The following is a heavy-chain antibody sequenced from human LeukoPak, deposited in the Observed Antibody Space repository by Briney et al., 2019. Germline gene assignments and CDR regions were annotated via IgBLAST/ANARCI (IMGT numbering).Heavy chain of an antibody. CDR3: AIHDYGDLRRIL. CDR1: GYSISSGYS. Sequence: SETLSLTCAVSGYSISSGYSWGWIRQPPGKGLEWIGSIYHSGSTYYNPSLKSRVTISVDTSKNQFSLKLSSVTAADTAVYYCAIHDYGDLRRILWGQGTLVTVSS. CDR2: IYHSGST. J-gene: IGHJ4*02. D-gene: IGHD4-17*01. V-gene: IGHV4-38-2*01.